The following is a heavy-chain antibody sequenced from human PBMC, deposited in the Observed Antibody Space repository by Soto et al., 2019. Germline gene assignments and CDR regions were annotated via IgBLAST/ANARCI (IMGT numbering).Heavy chain of an antibody. CDR2: IYHSGST. V-gene: IGHV4-4*02. Sequence: QVQLQESGPGLVKPSGTLSLTCAVSGGSISSSNWWSWVRQPPGKGLEWIGEIYHSGSTNYNPSLKRRVTISVDKSKNQFSLKLCSVTAADTAVYYCANWAGTTPHFDYWGQGTLVTVSS. J-gene: IGHJ4*02. CDR3: ANWAGTTPHFDY. CDR1: GGSISSSNW. D-gene: IGHD1-7*01.